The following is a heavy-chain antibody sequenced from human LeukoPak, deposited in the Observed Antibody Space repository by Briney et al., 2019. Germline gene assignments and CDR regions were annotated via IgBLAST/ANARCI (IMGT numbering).Heavy chain of an antibody. CDR2: FDPEDGET. J-gene: IGHJ3*02. V-gene: IGHV1-24*01. CDR3: AIVLAPLPGIVGATHAFDI. D-gene: IGHD1-26*01. CDR1: GYTLTVLS. Sequence: GASVKVSCKVSGYTLTVLSMHWVRQAPGKGLEWMGGFDPEDGETIYAQKFQGRVTMTEDTSTDTAYMELSSLRSEDTAVYYCAIVLAPLPGIVGATHAFDIWGQGTMVTVSS.